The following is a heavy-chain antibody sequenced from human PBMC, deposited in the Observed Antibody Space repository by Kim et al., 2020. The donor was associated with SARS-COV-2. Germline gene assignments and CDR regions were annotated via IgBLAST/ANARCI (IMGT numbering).Heavy chain of an antibody. Sequence: GGSLRLSCAASGFTFSSSGIHWVRQAPGKGLEWVAVISYDGTNKYYADSVKGRFTISRDNSKNMLYLQMNSLRAEDTAVYYCAKDEKWFGELSPFDYWGQGTLVTVSS. J-gene: IGHJ4*02. D-gene: IGHD3-10*01. CDR3: AKDEKWFGELSPFDY. V-gene: IGHV3-30*18. CDR2: ISYDGTNK. CDR1: GFTFSSSG.